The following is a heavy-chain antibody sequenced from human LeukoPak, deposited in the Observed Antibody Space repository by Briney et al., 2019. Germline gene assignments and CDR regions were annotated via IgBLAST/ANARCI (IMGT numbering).Heavy chain of an antibody. CDR2: INPNSGGT. J-gene: IGHJ6*03. Sequence: ASVKVSCKASGGTFSSYTISWVRQAPGQGLEWMGRINPNSGGTNYAQKFQGRVTMTRDTSISTAYMELSRLRSDDTAVYYCARARAYYMDVWGKGTTVTVSS. CDR1: GGTFSSYT. D-gene: IGHD3-10*01. V-gene: IGHV1-2*06. CDR3: ARARAYYMDV.